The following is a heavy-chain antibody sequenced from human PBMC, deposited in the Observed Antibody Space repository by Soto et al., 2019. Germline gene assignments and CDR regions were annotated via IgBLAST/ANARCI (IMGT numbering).Heavy chain of an antibody. CDR3: ARDSDYDILTGPFDY. CDR1: GYSISSGYY. V-gene: IGHV4-38-2*02. Sequence: SETLSLTCAVSGYSISSGYYWGWIRQPPGKGLEWIGSIYHSGSTYYNPSLKSRVTISVDTSKNQFSLKLSSVTAADTAVYYCARDSDYDILTGPFDYWGQGTLVTAPQ. D-gene: IGHD3-9*01. CDR2: IYHSGST. J-gene: IGHJ4*02.